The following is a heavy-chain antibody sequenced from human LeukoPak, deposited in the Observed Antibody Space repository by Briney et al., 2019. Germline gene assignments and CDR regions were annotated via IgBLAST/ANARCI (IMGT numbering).Heavy chain of an antibody. CDR3: VRTLYDFWSGTYDF. V-gene: IGHV3-23*05. CDR1: GFTFSHYA. Sequence: GGSLRLSCVASGFTFSHYAMSWVRQAPGKGLEWVSGIHSRGATTYHSESVKGRLTISRDNSGNTLFLQMSSLRPEDTAVYYCVRTLYDFWSGTYDFWGQGTLVTVSS. CDR2: IHSRGATT. J-gene: IGHJ4*02. D-gene: IGHD3-3*01.